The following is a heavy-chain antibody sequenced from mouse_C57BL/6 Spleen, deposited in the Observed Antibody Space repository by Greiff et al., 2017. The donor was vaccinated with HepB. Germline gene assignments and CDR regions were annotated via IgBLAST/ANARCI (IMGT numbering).Heavy chain of an antibody. D-gene: IGHD4-1*01. CDR2: IYPGDGDT. Sequence: VQLQQSGPELVKPGASVKISCKASGYAFSSSWMNWVKQRPGKGLEWIGRIYPGDGDTNYNGKFKGKATLTADKSSSTAYMQLSSLTSEDSAVYFCARFRWDQDYFDYWGQGTTLTVSS. J-gene: IGHJ2*01. V-gene: IGHV1-82*01. CDR1: GYAFSSSW. CDR3: ARFRWDQDYFDY.